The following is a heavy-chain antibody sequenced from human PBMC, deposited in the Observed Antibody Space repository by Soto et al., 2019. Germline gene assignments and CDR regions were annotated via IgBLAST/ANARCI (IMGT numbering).Heavy chain of an antibody. D-gene: IGHD4-4*01. CDR3: AKAVLQWQKVEWFDH. CDR1: GFIVSSKY. CDR2: LYGSGDT. V-gene: IGHV3-66*01. J-gene: IGHJ5*02. Sequence: KLVESGGGLVQPGGSLRLSCAASGFIVSSKYMSWVRQAPGKGLKWVSVLYGSGDTYYADSVRGRFTISRDSSKNTLYLQMNRLRVDDTGVYYCAKAVLQWQKVEWFDHWGQGALVSVSS.